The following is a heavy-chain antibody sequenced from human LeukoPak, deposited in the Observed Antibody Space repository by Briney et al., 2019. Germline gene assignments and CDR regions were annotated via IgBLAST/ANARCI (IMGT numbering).Heavy chain of an antibody. CDR1: GFTFSNYG. D-gene: IGHD1-1*01. CDR2: IQYDGINK. CDR3: ARDVGERSWFDP. V-gene: IGHV3-30*02. J-gene: IGHJ5*02. Sequence: GGSLRLSCAASGFTFSNYGIHWVRQAPGKGLEWVALIQYDGINKYYADSVKGRFTISRDNSKNTVYLQMNSLRREDTAVYYCARDVGERSWFDPWGQGTLVTVSS.